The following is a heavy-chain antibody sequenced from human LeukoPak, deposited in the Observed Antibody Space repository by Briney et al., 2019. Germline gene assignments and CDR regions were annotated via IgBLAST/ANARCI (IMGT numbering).Heavy chain of an antibody. CDR3: ARGPGYFQH. J-gene: IGHJ1*01. Sequence: SQTHSLTCAISGDSVSSNSGAWNSIRQSPSRDLEWLGRTYYRSKWFSRYAVSVKSRLTINADTSKNQFSLQLNSVTPEDTAVYYCARGPGYFQHCGQGTLCTVSS. CDR1: GDSVSSNSGA. CDR2: TYYRSKWFS. V-gene: IGHV6-1*01.